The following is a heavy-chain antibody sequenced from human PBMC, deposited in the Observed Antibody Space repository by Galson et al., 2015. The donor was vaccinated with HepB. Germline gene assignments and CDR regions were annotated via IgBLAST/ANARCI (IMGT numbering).Heavy chain of an antibody. D-gene: IGHD6-13*01. V-gene: IGHV6-1*01. CDR1: GDSVSSNSVT. CDR3: ARVEQQVVPTGWFDP. J-gene: IGHJ5*02. CDR2: TYYRSKWYT. Sequence: CAISGDSVSSNSVTWNWIRQSPSRGLEWLGRTYYRSKWYTDYAISVQGRITINPDTSRNQFSLQLNSVTPDDTAVCYCARVEQQVVPTGWFDPWGQGTLVTVSS.